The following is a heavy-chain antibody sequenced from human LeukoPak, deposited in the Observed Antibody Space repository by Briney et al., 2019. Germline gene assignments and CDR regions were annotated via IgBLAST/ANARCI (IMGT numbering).Heavy chain of an antibody. CDR1: GFTFSTYA. D-gene: IGHD2-2*01. J-gene: IGHJ6*02. CDR2: ISHDGSNK. CDR3: ARPAAIGGYYYYYHMDV. V-gene: IGHV3-30-3*01. Sequence: GGSLRLSCAASGFTFSTYAVNWVRQAPGKGLECVAVISHDGSNKYYPDSVRGRFTISRDNSKNTLYLQMNSLRAEDTAVYYCARPAAIGGYYYYYHMDVWGQGTTVTVAS.